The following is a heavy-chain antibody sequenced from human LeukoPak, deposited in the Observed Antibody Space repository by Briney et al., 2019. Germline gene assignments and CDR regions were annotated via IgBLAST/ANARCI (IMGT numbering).Heavy chain of an antibody. CDR3: ATLGRSDYYGSGSQYPRWYYFDY. J-gene: IGHJ4*02. D-gene: IGHD3-10*01. Sequence: ASVKVSCKVSGYTLTELSMHWVRQAPGKGLEWMGGFDPEDGETIYAQKFQGRVTMTEDTSTDTAYMELSSLRSEDTAVYYCATLGRSDYYGSGSQYPRWYYFDYWGQGTLVTVSS. CDR2: FDPEDGET. V-gene: IGHV1-24*01. CDR1: GYTLTELS.